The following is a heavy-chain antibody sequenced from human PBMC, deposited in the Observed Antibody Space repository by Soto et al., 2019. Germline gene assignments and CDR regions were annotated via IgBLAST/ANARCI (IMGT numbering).Heavy chain of an antibody. J-gene: IGHJ4*02. CDR3: ARDWALDY. CDR2: INPSGDTT. Sequence: ASVKVSCKAAGYTFNAYSMHWVRQAPGQGLEWMGMINPSGDTTTYAQNFQGRVTMTRDTSTTTVYMELSGLRSEDTAVYYCARDWALDYWGQGTLVTVSS. V-gene: IGHV1-46*02. CDR1: GYTFNAYS. D-gene: IGHD7-27*01.